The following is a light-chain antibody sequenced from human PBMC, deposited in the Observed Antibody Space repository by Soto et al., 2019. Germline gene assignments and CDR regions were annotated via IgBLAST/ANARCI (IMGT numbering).Light chain of an antibody. J-gene: IGKJ4*01. CDR2: GAS. Sequence: EIVMTQSPATLSVSPGERATLSCRASQSVSSNLAWYQQKPGQAPRLLIYGASTRATGIPARFSGSGSGTEFHLTISSLQSEDFAVYYCQQYNNWPFFGGGTKVEIK. V-gene: IGKV3-15*01. CDR1: QSVSSN. CDR3: QQYNNWPF.